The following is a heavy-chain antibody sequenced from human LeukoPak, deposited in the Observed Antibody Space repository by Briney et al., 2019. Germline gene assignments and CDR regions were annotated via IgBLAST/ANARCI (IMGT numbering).Heavy chain of an antibody. J-gene: IGHJ4*02. V-gene: IGHV4-59*01. Sequence: SETLSLTCTVSGGSISSYYWSWIRQPPGKGLEWIGYTYYSGSTNYNPSLKSRVTISVDTSKNQFSLKLSSVTAADTAVYYCARSTYYYDSSGYYSLYYFDYWGQGTLVTVSS. CDR3: ARSTYYYDSSGYYSLYYFDY. CDR2: TYYSGST. D-gene: IGHD3-22*01. CDR1: GGSISSYY.